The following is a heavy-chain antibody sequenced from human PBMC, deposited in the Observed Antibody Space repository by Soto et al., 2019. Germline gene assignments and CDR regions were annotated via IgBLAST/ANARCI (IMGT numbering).Heavy chain of an antibody. CDR2: ISAYNGNT. Sequence: QVQLVQSGAEVKKPGASVKVSCKASGYTFTSYGISWVRQAPGQGLEWMGWISAYNGNTNYAQKLPGRVTMTTDTSTSTAYMELRSLRSDDTAVYYCARYRDDILTGYYQLDYWGQGTLVTVSS. CDR1: GYTFTSYG. J-gene: IGHJ4*02. CDR3: ARYRDDILTGYYQLDY. V-gene: IGHV1-18*01. D-gene: IGHD3-9*01.